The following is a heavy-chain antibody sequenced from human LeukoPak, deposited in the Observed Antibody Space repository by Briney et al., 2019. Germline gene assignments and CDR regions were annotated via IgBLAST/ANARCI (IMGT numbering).Heavy chain of an antibody. Sequence: GGSLRLSRVPSGITFINPALNWVRRAPGKGLEGAATIIKNGDQTYYADSVKGLFTISRDTFRDTLYLQMNSLRAEDTAVYYCARDPMTAAGSKDGMDVWGQGTTVTVSS. J-gene: IGHJ6*02. V-gene: IGHV3-23*01. D-gene: IGHD6-13*01. CDR2: IIKNGDQT. CDR3: ARDPMTAAGSKDGMDV. CDR1: GITFINPA.